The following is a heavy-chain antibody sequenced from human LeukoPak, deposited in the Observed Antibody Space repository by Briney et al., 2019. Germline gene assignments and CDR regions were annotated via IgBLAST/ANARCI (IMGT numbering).Heavy chain of an antibody. J-gene: IGHJ4*02. CDR2: ISGSGGST. CDR3: AKDKTVETRPFDY. D-gene: IGHD6-19*01. CDR1: GFTFSSYA. V-gene: IGHV3-23*01. Sequence: PGGSLRLSCAASGFTFSSYAMSWVRQAPGKGLEWVSAISGSGGSTYYADSVKGRFTISRDNSKNTLYLQMNSLRAEDAAVYYCAKDKTVETRPFDYWGQGTLVTVSS.